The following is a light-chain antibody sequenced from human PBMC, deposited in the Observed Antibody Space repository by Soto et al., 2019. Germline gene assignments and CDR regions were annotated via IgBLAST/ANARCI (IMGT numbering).Light chain of an antibody. CDR2: AAS. Sequence: EIQMTQSPSSLSASVGDRVTITCRASQGISNFLAWYQQKPGKVPKLLISAASTLQSGVPSRFSGSGSGTDFTLTITSLQPEDVATYYCQKYSSVLTFGQGTRLEIK. J-gene: IGKJ5*01. V-gene: IGKV1-27*01. CDR1: QGISNF. CDR3: QKYSSVLT.